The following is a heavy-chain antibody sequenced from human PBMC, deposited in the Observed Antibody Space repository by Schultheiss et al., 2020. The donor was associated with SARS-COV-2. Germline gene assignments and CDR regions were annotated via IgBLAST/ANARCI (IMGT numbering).Heavy chain of an antibody. V-gene: IGHV1-24*01. CDR2: FDPEDGET. CDR1: GYTFTSYY. Sequence: ASVKVSCKASGYTFTSYYMHWVRQAPGKGLEWMGGFDPEDGETIYAQKFQGRVTMTKDTSTTTAYMELRSLRSDDTAVYYCSKYLSHYYYYGMDVWGQGTTVTVSS. D-gene: IGHD2/OR15-2a*01. CDR3: SKYLSHYYYYGMDV. J-gene: IGHJ6*02.